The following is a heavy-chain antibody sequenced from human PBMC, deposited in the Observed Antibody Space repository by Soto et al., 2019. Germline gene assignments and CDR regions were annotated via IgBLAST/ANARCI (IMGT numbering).Heavy chain of an antibody. J-gene: IGHJ1*01. CDR1: GYTFTNYG. D-gene: IGHD6-13*01. V-gene: IGHV1-18*04. CDR2: ISGFNGNT. Sequence: QVQLVQSGAEVKKPGASVKVSCKASGYTFTNYGISWVRQAPGQGPEWMGWISGFNGNTKYARKVKGRVTLTTDTSATTAYMELRGLRSDDTAVYYCARGGSSWSAEYYEHWGQGTLVTVSS. CDR3: ARGGSSWSAEYYEH.